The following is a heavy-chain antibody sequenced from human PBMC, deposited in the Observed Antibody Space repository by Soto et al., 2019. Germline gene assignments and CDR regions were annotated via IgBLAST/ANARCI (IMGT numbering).Heavy chain of an antibody. D-gene: IGHD3-9*01. CDR1: GFTFSSYG. Sequence: QVQLVESGGGVVQPGRSLRLSCAASGFTFSSYGIHWVRQAPDKGLEWVAVISHDGDTIYYADCVRGRFTVSRDNSKNTLYLQMNSLGLGHTAVYYCAKPFQRTGYHSDIWYFDLWGRGTLVSVSS. V-gene: IGHV3-30*18. CDR3: AKPFQRTGYHSDIWYFDL. J-gene: IGHJ2*01. CDR2: ISHDGDTI.